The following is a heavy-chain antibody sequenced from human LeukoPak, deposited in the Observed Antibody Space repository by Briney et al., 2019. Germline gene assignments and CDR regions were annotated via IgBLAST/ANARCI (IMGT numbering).Heavy chain of an antibody. CDR2: TNWNGGSK. CDR3: ARVHTAGGYSGTDY. D-gene: IGHD1-26*01. Sequence: GGSLRLSCAASGFIFDNYGMTWVRQAPGRGLEWVSGTNWNGGSKGFADSVKGRFIISRDNAKTCLYLQMNSLRAEDTALYHCARVHTAGGYSGTDYWGQGTLVTVSS. CDR1: GFIFDNYG. V-gene: IGHV3-20*01. J-gene: IGHJ4*02.